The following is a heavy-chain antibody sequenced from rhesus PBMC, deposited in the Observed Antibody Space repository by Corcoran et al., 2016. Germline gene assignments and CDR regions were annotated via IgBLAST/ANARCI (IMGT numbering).Heavy chain of an antibody. D-gene: IGHD6-13*01. CDR2: ITYRGST. CDR1: GYSISSGYY. Sequence: QVQLQESGPGLVKPSETLSLTCAVSGYSISSGYYWSWIRQPPGKGREWSGYITYRGSTRYNPSLKSRVTISRDTSKNQFSLKLSSVTAADTAVYYCARELAAGPEDVWGRGVLVTVSS. J-gene: IGHJ5-2*02. V-gene: IGHV4-122*02. CDR3: ARELAAGPEDV.